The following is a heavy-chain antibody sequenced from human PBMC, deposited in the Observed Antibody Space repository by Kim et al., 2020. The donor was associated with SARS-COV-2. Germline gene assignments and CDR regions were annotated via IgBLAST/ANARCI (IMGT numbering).Heavy chain of an antibody. D-gene: IGHD6-13*01. CDR2: INHSGST. CDR3: ARGVGVAAAVTQEVYYFDY. Sequence: SETLSLTCAVYGGSFSGYYWSWIRQPPGKGLEWIGEINHSGSTNYNPSLKSRVTISVDTSKNQFSLKLSSVTAADTAVYYCARGVGVAAAVTQEVYYFDYWGQGTLVTVSS. V-gene: IGHV4-34*01. CDR1: GGSFSGYY. J-gene: IGHJ4*02.